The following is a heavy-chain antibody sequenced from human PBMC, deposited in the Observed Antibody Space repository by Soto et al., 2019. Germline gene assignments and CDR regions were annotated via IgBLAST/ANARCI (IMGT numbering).Heavy chain of an antibody. D-gene: IGHD2-15*01. CDR2: IYYSGRT. CDR3: ATSKIYFFQSGGSPHVPLGF. CDR1: GESISSSSYY. Sequence: SETLSLTCIVSGESISSSSYYWGWIRQPPGKGLEWIGSIYYSGRTYYNPSFKSRVTISIDTSKNQFSLKFSSVTATDTAVYYCATSKIYFFQSGGSPHVPLGFWGQGTLVTVSS. V-gene: IGHV4-39*01. J-gene: IGHJ4*02.